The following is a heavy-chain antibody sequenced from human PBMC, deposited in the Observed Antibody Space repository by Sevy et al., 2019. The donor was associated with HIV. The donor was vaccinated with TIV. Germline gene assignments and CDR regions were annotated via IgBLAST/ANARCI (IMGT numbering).Heavy chain of an antibody. Sequence: GGSLRVSCAASGFTFSSYAMSWVRQAPGKGLEWVSAISGSGGSTYYADSVKGRFTISRDNSKNTLYLQMNSLRAEDTAVYYCAKGGHQGYSNYEASYYYYYMDVWGKGTTVTVSS. V-gene: IGHV3-23*01. D-gene: IGHD4-4*01. CDR3: AKGGHQGYSNYEASYYYYYMDV. J-gene: IGHJ6*03. CDR1: GFTFSSYA. CDR2: ISGSGGST.